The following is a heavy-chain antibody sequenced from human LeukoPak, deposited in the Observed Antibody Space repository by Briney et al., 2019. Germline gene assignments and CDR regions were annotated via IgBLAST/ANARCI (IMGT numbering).Heavy chain of an antibody. V-gene: IGHV4-39*07. J-gene: IGHJ4*02. D-gene: IGHD5-18*01. Sequence: KPSETLSLTCTVSGGSISSSSYYWGWIRQPPGKGLEWIGSIYYSGSTYYNPSLKSRVTISVDTSKNQFSLKLSSVTAADTAVYYCARRYTSGYTPEQFDYWGQGTLVTVSS. CDR3: ARRYTSGYTPEQFDY. CDR1: GGSISSSSYY. CDR2: IYYSGST.